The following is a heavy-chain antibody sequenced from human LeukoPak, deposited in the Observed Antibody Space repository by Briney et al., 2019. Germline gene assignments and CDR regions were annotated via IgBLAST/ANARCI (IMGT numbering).Heavy chain of an antibody. Sequence: PSVTLSLTCTVSGGSISSSSYWGWIRQPPGKGLEWLGTIYYAGSTYYSPSLKSRVTISVDTSKNQFSLKLTSVSAADTAVYYCARPRYNWNYYFDYWGQGTLVTVSS. CDR1: GGSISSSSY. D-gene: IGHD1-7*01. CDR3: ARPRYNWNYYFDY. J-gene: IGHJ4*02. V-gene: IGHV4-39*01. CDR2: IYYAGST.